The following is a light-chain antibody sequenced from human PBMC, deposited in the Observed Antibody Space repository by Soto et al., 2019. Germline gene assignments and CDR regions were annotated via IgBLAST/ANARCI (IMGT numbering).Light chain of an antibody. Sequence: QSALTQPPSASGSPGQSVTISCTGTSSDVGSCKYVSWYQQHPGKAPKLMIYEVIKRPSGVPDRFSGSKSGNTASLTVSGLQAEDEADYYCSSYGDSNNLEVVFGGGTQLTVL. J-gene: IGLJ2*01. V-gene: IGLV2-8*01. CDR3: SSYGDSNNLEVV. CDR1: SSDVGSCKY. CDR2: EVI.